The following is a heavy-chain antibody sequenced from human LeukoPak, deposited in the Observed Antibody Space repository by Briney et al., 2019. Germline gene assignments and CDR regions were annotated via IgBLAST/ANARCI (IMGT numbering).Heavy chain of an antibody. D-gene: IGHD2-15*01. V-gene: IGHV4-39*07. Sequence: SETLSLTCTVSGGSISNSGYYWGWIRQPPGKGLEWIGNIYYSGSTYYNPSLKSRVTISVDTSKNQFFLNLNSVTAADTAVYYCASGREVTATLPFWGQGTLVTVSS. J-gene: IGHJ4*02. CDR2: IYYSGST. CDR1: GGSISNSGYY. CDR3: ASGREVTATLPF.